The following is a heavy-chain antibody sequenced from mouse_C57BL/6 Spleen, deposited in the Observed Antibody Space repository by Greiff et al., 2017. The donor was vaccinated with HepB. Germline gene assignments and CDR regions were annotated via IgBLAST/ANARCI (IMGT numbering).Heavy chain of an antibody. CDR2: ISSGGDYI. CDR1: GFTFSSYA. J-gene: IGHJ4*01. CDR3: TREDYYSNYGDYAMDY. V-gene: IGHV5-9-1*02. Sequence: EVMLVESGEGLVKPGGSLKLSCAASGFTFSSYAMSWVRQTPEKRLEWVAYISSGGDYIYYADTVKGRFTISRDNARNTLYLQMSSLKSEDTAMYYCTREDYYSNYGDYAMDYWGQGTSVTVSS. D-gene: IGHD2-5*01.